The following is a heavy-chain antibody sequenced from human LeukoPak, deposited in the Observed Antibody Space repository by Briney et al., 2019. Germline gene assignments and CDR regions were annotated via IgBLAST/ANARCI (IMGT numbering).Heavy chain of an antibody. Sequence: SETLSLTCAVYNGSFSGYSWSWIRQPPGKVLERIGEINYSGSTSYNPSLKSRVTISVDTSKNQFSLKLSSVTAADTAVYYCARRLRGYYGSGSYYSPYFDYWGQGTLVTVSS. J-gene: IGHJ4*02. V-gene: IGHV4-34*01. CDR1: NGSFSGYS. CDR3: ARRLRGYYGSGSYYSPYFDY. D-gene: IGHD3-10*01. CDR2: INYSGST.